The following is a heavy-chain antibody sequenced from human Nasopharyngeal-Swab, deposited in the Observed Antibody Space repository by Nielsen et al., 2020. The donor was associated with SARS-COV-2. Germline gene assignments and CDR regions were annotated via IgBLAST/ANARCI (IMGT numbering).Heavy chain of an antibody. Sequence: TLSLTCTGSGGSISSGGYFWSWIRQHPGKGLEWLGYIHYTGNTYYNPSLESRLTISLDTSQNQFSLRLSSVTAADTAVYYCAREVIEQAVSDAFDFWGQGTMVTVSS. CDR3: AREVIEQAVSDAFDF. D-gene: IGHD3-16*02. J-gene: IGHJ3*01. V-gene: IGHV4-31*03. CDR2: IHYTGNT. CDR1: GGSISSGGYF.